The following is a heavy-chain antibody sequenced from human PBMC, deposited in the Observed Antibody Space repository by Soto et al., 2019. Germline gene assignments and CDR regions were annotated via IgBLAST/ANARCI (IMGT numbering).Heavy chain of an antibody. V-gene: IGHV1-69*01. Sequence: QVQLVQSGAEVKKPGSSVKVSCKASGGTFSSYAISWVRQAPGQGLEGMGGIIPIFGTANYAQKFQGRVTITADESTSTAYMEVSSLRSEDTAVYYCARERSGSPNWFDPWGQGTLVTVSS. J-gene: IGHJ5*02. D-gene: IGHD1-26*01. CDR2: IIPIFGTA. CDR1: GGTFSSYA. CDR3: ARERSGSPNWFDP.